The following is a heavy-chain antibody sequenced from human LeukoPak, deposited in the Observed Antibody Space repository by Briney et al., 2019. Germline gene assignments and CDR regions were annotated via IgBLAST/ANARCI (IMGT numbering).Heavy chain of an antibody. D-gene: IGHD3-10*01. V-gene: IGHV1-2*02. Sequence: GASLKVSCKASGYTFTAYYMHWVRQAPGQGLEWMGWIMPNSGGTNFAQKFQGRVTMTRDTSITTAFMELSSLRSDDTAVYYCARAFYYASGTYYPTYAFDIWGQGTTVTVSS. CDR3: ARAFYYASGTYYPTYAFDI. CDR2: IMPNSGGT. J-gene: IGHJ3*02. CDR1: GYTFTAYY.